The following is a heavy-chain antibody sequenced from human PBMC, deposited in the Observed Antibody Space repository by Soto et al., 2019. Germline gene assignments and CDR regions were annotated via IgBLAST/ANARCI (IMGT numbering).Heavy chain of an antibody. Sequence: SETLSLTCSVPGDSINSDKYYWGWIRQPPGKGLEWIGSIYFRGNTYYNPSLQTRVTISLDKSKSQFSLKLNSVTAADSAVYYCARNAPSSSSDLFDYWGQGTLVTVSS. CDR1: GDSINSDKYY. CDR2: IYFRGNT. D-gene: IGHD6-6*01. J-gene: IGHJ4*02. CDR3: ARNAPSSSSDLFDY. V-gene: IGHV4-39*01.